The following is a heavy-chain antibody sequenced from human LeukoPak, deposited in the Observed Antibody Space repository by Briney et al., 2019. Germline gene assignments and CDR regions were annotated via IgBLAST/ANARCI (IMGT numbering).Heavy chain of an antibody. V-gene: IGHV1-24*01. CDR2: FDPEDGET. Sequence: ASVKVSCKVSGYTLTELSMHWVRQAPGKGLEWMGGFDPEDGETIYAQKFQGRVTMTEDTSTDTAYMELSSLRSEDTAVYYCATLRETYYYDSSGRKGFDYWGQGTLVTVSS. CDR1: GYTLTELS. CDR3: ATLRETYYYDSSGRKGFDY. D-gene: IGHD3-22*01. J-gene: IGHJ4*02.